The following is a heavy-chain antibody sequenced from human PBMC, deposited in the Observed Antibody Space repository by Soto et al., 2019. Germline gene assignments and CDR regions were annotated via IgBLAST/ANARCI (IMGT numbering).Heavy chain of an antibody. CDR3: AREQWLGVDY. J-gene: IGHJ4*02. Sequence: QVQLVQSGAEEKKPGASEKVSCKASGYTFTKYAMHWVRQAPGQSLEWMGWINAGNGNTKYSQKFQGRVTITRDTSASTAYMELSSLRSEDTAVYYCAREQWLGVDYWGQGTLVTVSS. CDR2: INAGNGNT. CDR1: GYTFTKYA. D-gene: IGHD6-19*01. V-gene: IGHV1-3*05.